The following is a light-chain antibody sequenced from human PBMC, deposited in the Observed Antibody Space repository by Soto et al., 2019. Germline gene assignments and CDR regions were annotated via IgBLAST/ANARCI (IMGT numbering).Light chain of an antibody. CDR1: QSVATN. CDR2: DAS. J-gene: IGKJ5*01. Sequence: EIVLRHSTTTLSLSPGERATLSCRASQSVATNLAWYQQKPGQPPRLLIFDASSRATDIPDRFSGRGSGTDFSLTITRLAPEDFALYYCQHYSPSPVTFGQGTRLEI. CDR3: QHYSPSPVT. V-gene: IGKV3-20*01.